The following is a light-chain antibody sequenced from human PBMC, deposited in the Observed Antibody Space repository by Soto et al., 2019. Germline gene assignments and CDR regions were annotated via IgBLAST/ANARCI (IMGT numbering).Light chain of an antibody. CDR3: QQYNNWPIT. CDR2: GAS. V-gene: IGKV3D-15*01. CDR1: QSVSSY. Sequence: EIVLTQSPATLSLSPGERATLSCRASQSVSSYLAWYQQKPGQAPRLLIYGASTRATGIPARFSGSGSGTEFTLTISSLQPEDFAVYYCQQYNNWPITFGQGTKVDIK. J-gene: IGKJ1*01.